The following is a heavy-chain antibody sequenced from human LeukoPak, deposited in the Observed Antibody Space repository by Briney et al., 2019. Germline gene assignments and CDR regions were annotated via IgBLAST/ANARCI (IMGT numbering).Heavy chain of an antibody. Sequence: PGRSLRLSCAASGFIFSNYGMHWVRQAPGKGLQWVANIKTDGSEKYYVDSVKGRFTISRDNAKNSLYLQMNSLRAEDTAVYYCATYSSLNRREFQYWGQGTLLTVSS. V-gene: IGHV3-7*01. CDR3: ATYSSLNRREFQY. CDR1: GFIFSNYG. D-gene: IGHD3-22*01. J-gene: IGHJ1*01. CDR2: IKTDGSEK.